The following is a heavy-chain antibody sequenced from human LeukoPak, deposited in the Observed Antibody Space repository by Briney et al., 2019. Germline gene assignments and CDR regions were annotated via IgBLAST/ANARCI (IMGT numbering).Heavy chain of an antibody. Sequence: GGSLKLSCPASEFAFSTYWLDWFRQAPGKGVEWVGNINQDGSVKHYVDSVRGRFTISRDNARNSVYLQMSALRVEDTAVYYCTRDFVFWGQGSLVTASS. CDR2: INQDGSVK. V-gene: IGHV3-7*01. CDR3: TRDFVF. J-gene: IGHJ4*02. CDR1: EFAFSTYW. D-gene: IGHD3-3*01.